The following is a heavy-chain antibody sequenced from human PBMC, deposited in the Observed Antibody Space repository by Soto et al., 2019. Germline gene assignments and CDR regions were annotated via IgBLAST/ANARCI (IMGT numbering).Heavy chain of an antibody. D-gene: IGHD1-1*01. J-gene: IGHJ4*02. CDR3: AKEAEESVNEPIPGDC. V-gene: IGHV5-51*01. CDR1: GYSFTNYW. Sequence: PGESLKISCKGSGYSFTNYWIGWVRQMPGKGLEWMGIIYPGDSDTRYSPSFQAQVTISADKSINTAYLQWSSLKASDTAIYYCAKEAEESVNEPIPGDCWGQGTVVTVSS. CDR2: IYPGDSDT.